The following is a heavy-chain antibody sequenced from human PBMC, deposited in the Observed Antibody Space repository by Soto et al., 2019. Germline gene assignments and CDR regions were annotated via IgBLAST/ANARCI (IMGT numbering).Heavy chain of an antibody. V-gene: IGHV3-15*01. Sequence: PGGSLRLSCVASGFNLSHPWMTWVRQAAGKGLEWVGRIKSKTDGGTADYAAPVKGRATISRGDSKNTVYLQMNSLKTEDTAVYYCTTGIYYDILTGYHNVAYWGQGALVTVSS. J-gene: IGHJ4*02. CDR3: TTGIYYDILTGYHNVAY. D-gene: IGHD3-9*01. CDR1: GFNLSHPW. CDR2: IKSKTDGGTA.